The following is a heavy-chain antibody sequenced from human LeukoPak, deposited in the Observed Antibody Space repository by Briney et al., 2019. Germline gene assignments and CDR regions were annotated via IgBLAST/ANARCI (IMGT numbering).Heavy chain of an antibody. Sequence: SETLSLTCAVYGGAFSGYYWSWIRQPPGKGVEWIGEINHSGSTNYNPSLKSRVTISVDTSKNQFSLNLSSVTAADTAVYYCARSGWVVTLSFHYWGQGTLVTVSS. J-gene: IGHJ4*02. CDR1: GGAFSGYY. V-gene: IGHV4-34*01. CDR2: INHSGST. D-gene: IGHD4-23*01. CDR3: ARSGWVVTLSFHY.